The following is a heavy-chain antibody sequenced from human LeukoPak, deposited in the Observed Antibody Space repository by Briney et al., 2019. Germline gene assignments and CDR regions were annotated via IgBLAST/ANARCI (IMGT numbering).Heavy chain of an antibody. D-gene: IGHD3-10*01. Sequence: GGSLRLSCAASGFTVSTNYMSWVRQAPGKGLEWVSVIYSGGSTYYADSVKGRFTISRDNSKNTLYLQMDSLRAEDTAVYYCARVYTGRESYYHGSGGTMDVWGQGTTVTVSS. CDR2: IYSGGST. J-gene: IGHJ6*02. CDR1: GFTVSTNY. CDR3: ARVYTGRESYYHGSGGTMDV. V-gene: IGHV3-53*01.